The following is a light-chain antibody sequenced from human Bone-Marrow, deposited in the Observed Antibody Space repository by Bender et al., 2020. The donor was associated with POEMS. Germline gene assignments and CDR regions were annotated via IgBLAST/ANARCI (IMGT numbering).Light chain of an antibody. Sequence: QSALTQPASVSGSPGQSITISCSGASSDVGGYNYVSWYKQHPDKAPKFMIYDVSNRPSGVSNRFSGSKSGNTASLTISGLQAEDEADYYCSSYTSSSALEVFGGGTKLTVL. CDR2: DVS. CDR1: SSDVGGYNY. V-gene: IGLV2-14*03. J-gene: IGLJ3*02. CDR3: SSYTSSSALEV.